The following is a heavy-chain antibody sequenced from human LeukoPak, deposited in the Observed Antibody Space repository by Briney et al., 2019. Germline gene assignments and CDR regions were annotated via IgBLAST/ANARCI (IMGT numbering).Heavy chain of an antibody. CDR2: ISAYNGNT. J-gene: IGHJ4*02. V-gene: IGHV1-18*01. CDR3: ARVWGVVPAANTLRLFDY. Sequence: ASVTVSCKASGYTFTSYGISWVRQAPGQGLEWMGWISAYNGNTNYAQKLQGRVTMTTDTSTSTAYMELRSLRSDDTAVYYCARVWGVVPAANTLRLFDYWGQGTLVTVSS. CDR1: GYTFTSYG. D-gene: IGHD2-2*01.